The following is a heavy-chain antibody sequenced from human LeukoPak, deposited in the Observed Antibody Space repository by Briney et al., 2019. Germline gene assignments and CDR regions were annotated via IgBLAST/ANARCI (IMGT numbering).Heavy chain of an antibody. J-gene: IGHJ6*03. CDR3: ARVYEQWLVYYYYYMDV. D-gene: IGHD6-19*01. CDR2: IKEDGSEK. V-gene: IGHV3-7*01. CDR1: GFTVSSNY. Sequence: PGGSLRLSCAASGFTVSSNYMSWVRQAPGKGLEWVANIKEDGSEKYYVDSVKGRFTISRDNAKNALYLQMNSLRDEDTAVYYCARVYEQWLVYYYYYMDVWGKGTTVTVSS.